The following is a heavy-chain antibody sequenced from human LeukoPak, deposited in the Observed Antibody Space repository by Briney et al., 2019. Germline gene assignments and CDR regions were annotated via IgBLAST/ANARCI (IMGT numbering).Heavy chain of an antibody. J-gene: IGHJ6*02. Sequence: SGGSLRLSCAASGFTFTSYSMNWVRQAPGKGLEWVSTISGGGGSTYYADSVKGRFTISRDNSKNTLYLQMNSLRAEDTAVYYCAKNGRAPIYYYYGMDVWGQGTTVTVSS. CDR1: GFTFTSYS. CDR2: ISGGGGST. V-gene: IGHV3-23*01. CDR3: AKNGRAPIYYYYGMDV. D-gene: IGHD2-15*01.